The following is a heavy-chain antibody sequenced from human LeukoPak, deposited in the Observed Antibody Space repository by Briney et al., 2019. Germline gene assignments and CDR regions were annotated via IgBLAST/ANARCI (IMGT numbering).Heavy chain of an antibody. Sequence: SQTLSLTCTVSRGSISSGDYYWSWIRQPPGKGLEWIGFIYYSGSTSYNPSLKSRVTISLDTSKNYFSLKLTSVTAADTAMYYCARGDYYDSSGYYYHWGQGTLVTVSS. CDR2: IYYSGST. CDR3: ARGDYYDSSGYYYH. J-gene: IGHJ5*02. D-gene: IGHD3-22*01. V-gene: IGHV4-30-4*08. CDR1: RGSISSGDYY.